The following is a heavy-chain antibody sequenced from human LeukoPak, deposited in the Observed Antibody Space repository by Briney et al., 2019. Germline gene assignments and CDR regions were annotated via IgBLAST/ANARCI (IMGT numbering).Heavy chain of an antibody. CDR2: ISYDGSNK. CDR1: GFTFSSYG. V-gene: IGHV3-30*18. CDR3: AKAPIAAAGIYYFDY. J-gene: IGHJ4*02. Sequence: GGSLRLSCAASGFTFSSYGIHRVRQAPGKGLEWVAVISYDGSNKYYADSVKGRFTISRDNSKNTLYLQMNSLRAEDTAVYYCAKAPIAAAGIYYFDYWGQGTLVTVSS. D-gene: IGHD6-13*01.